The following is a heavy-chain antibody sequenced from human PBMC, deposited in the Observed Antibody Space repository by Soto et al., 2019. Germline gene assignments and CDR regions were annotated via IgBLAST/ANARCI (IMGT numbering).Heavy chain of an antibody. CDR2: ISAKNGDT. CDR1: GYTFTDYG. CDR3: ARDPPETPSDY. J-gene: IGHJ4*02. Sequence: QVQLVQSGADVKKPGASVRVSGKASGYTFTDYGITWVRQAPGQGLEWMGWISAKNGDTNLAQKFRGRVTLTTDTSTGTAYMDLRSLTPDDTAVYYCARDPPETPSDYWGQGTLVTVSS. V-gene: IGHV1-18*01.